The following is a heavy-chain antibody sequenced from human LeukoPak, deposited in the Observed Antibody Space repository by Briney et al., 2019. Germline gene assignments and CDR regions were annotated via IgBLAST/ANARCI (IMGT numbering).Heavy chain of an antibody. V-gene: IGHV3-23*01. CDR2: ISGSGGST. D-gene: IGHD6-25*01. CDR1: GFTFSSYA. J-gene: IGHJ4*02. Sequence: PGGSLRLSCAASGFTFSSYAMSWVRQAPGKGLEWVSAISGSGGSTYYADSVKGRFTISRDNSKNTLYLRMNSLRAEDTAVYYCAKDPTPGIAAADYFDYWGQGTLVTVSS. CDR3: AKDPTPGIAAADYFDY.